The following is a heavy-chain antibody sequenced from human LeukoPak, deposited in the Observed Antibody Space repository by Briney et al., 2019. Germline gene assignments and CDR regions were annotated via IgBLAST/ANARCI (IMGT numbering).Heavy chain of an antibody. CDR3: ARLDCSGGSCVDNWFDP. D-gene: IGHD2-15*01. Sequence: SETLSLTCTVSGGSISSYYWSWIRQPPGKGLEWIGYIYYSGSTNYNPSLKSRVTISVDTSKNQFSLKLSSVTAADTAVYYCARLDCSGGSCVDNWFDPWGQGTLVTVSS. J-gene: IGHJ5*02. CDR1: GGSISSYY. V-gene: IGHV4-59*08. CDR2: IYYSGST.